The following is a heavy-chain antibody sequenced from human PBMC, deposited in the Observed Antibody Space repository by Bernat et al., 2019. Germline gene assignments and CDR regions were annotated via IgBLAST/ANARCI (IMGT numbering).Heavy chain of an antibody. D-gene: IGHD2-15*01. Sequence: QDQLVQSGAEVKKPGASVKVSCKASGYTFTSYGISWVRQAPGQGLEWMGWISAYNGNTNYAQKLQGRVTMTPDTSTSTAYMELRSLRSDDTAVYYCARDCSGGSCYPDQYYFDYWGQGTLVTVSS. CDR2: ISAYNGNT. CDR3: ARDCSGGSCYPDQYYFDY. J-gene: IGHJ4*02. CDR1: GYTFTSYG. V-gene: IGHV1-18*01.